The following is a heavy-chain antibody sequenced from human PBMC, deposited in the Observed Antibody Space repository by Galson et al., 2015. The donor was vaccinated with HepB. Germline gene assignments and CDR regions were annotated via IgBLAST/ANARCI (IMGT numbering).Heavy chain of an antibody. CDR1: GFTFSSYA. D-gene: IGHD4-23*01. CDR3: AKDLYGGNHQYYFDY. V-gene: IGHV3-30-3*01. CDR2: ISYDGSNK. J-gene: IGHJ4*02. Sequence: SLRLSCAASGFTFSSYAMHWVRQAPGKGLEWVAVISYDGSNKYYADSVKGRFTISRDNSKNTLSLQMNSLRAEDTAVYYCAKDLYGGNHQYYFDYWGQGRLVSVSS.